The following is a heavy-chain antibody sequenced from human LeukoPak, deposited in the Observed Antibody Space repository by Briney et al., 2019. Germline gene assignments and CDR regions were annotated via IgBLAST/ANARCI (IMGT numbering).Heavy chain of an antibody. V-gene: IGHV4-34*01. CDR3: ARAHSRGWTTDWFDP. CDR2: INRSGST. CDR1: GGYFSVFY. D-gene: IGHD4-11*01. Sequence: SSETLSLPCAVCGGYFSVFYWRGIRHPPGEGVEGIGEINRSGSTNYSPSLKSRVTISVDTSKNQYSPKLSSVTAADTAVYYCARAHSRGWTTDWFDPWGQGTLVTVSS. J-gene: IGHJ5*02.